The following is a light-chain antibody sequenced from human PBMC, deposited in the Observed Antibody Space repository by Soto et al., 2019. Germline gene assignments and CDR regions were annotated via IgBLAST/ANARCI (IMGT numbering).Light chain of an antibody. Sequence: DIQMTHSPSSVSASVGDRVTITCRAGQGISTWLAWYQQKPGKAPSLLIFGASSLHSGIPSRFSGSGSGTDFTLTISSLQPEDFATYYCQQANSFPLTFGGGTKVEIK. V-gene: IGKV1-12*01. CDR3: QQANSFPLT. CDR1: QGISTW. CDR2: GAS. J-gene: IGKJ4*01.